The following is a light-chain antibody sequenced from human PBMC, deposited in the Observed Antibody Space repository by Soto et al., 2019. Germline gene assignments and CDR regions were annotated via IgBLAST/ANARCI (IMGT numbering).Light chain of an antibody. CDR1: RSIGNN. Sequence: IQVTQSPASVSPSXCHGVTISXXASRSIGNNLNWYQQRPGKAPQLLIYAASSLQSGVPSRFSGSSSGTDFTLTINGLQPEDFATYYCQQSFSPHIAFGQGTRLEIK. V-gene: IGKV1-39*01. J-gene: IGKJ5*01. CDR2: AAS. CDR3: QQSFSPHIA.